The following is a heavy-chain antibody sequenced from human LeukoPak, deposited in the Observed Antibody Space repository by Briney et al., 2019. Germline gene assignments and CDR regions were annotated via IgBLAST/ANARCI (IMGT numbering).Heavy chain of an antibody. D-gene: IGHD6-13*01. Sequence: PGGSLRLSCAASGFAFSSYSFNWVRQTPGRGLEWVSYIGSSSSSIYYADSVKGRFTISRDNAKNTLYLQMNSLRAEDSAVYFCARGWSSVSYYFQYWGQGTLVTVSS. CDR3: ARGWSSVSYYFQY. J-gene: IGHJ4*02. CDR1: GFAFSSYS. V-gene: IGHV3-21*05. CDR2: IGSSSSSI.